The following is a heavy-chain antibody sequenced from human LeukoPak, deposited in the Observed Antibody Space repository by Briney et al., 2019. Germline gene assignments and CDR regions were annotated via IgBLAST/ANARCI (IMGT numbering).Heavy chain of an antibody. J-gene: IGHJ2*01. CDR2: INTDGSST. D-gene: IGHD6-13*01. V-gene: IGHV3-74*01. CDR3: AKDWSIAAAGAWYFDL. Sequence: GGSLRLSYAASGFTFSSYWMHWVRQAPGKGLVWVSRINTDGSSTSYADSVKGRFTITRDNAKNSLYLQMNSLRAEDTALYYCAKDWSIAAAGAWYFDLWGRGTLVTVSS. CDR1: GFTFSSYW.